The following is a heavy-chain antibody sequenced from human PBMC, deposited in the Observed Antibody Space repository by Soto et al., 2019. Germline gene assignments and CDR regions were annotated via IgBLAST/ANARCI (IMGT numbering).Heavy chain of an antibody. CDR1: GGTFSSYT. J-gene: IGHJ6*02. V-gene: IGHV1-2*04. D-gene: IGHD3-10*01. CDR3: ARTYGSGSRYYYYGMDV. Sequence: ASVKVSCKASGGTFSSYTISWVRQAPGQGLEWMGWISAYNGGTNYAQKFQGWVTMTRDTSISTAYMELSRLRSDDTAVYYCARTYGSGSRYYYYGMDVWGQGTTVTVSS. CDR2: ISAYNGGT.